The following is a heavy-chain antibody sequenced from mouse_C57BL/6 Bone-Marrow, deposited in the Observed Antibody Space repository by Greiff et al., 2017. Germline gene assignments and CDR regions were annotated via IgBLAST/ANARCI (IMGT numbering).Heavy chain of an antibody. V-gene: IGHV1-4*01. D-gene: IGHD1-1*01. Sequence: HVQLQQSGADLARPCASVTMSCKASGYTFTSYSLHWVQQRPGQGLEWIGYINPSSGSTKYNQQIKDNATLTADTSSSTAYMQLTRLTSVDSAVSDCESAARTTVVATPFDDWGQGTTLTVSS. CDR2: INPSSGST. CDR3: ESAARTTVVATPFDD. J-gene: IGHJ2*01. CDR1: GYTFTSYS.